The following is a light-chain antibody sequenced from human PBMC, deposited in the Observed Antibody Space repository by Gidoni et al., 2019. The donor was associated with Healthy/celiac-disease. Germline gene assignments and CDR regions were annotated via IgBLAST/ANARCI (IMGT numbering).Light chain of an antibody. V-gene: IGKV3-15*01. CDR2: GAS. CDR1: QSVSSN. Sequence: DIVMTQSPATLSVSPGERATLSCRASQSVSSNLAWYQQTPGQAPRLLIYGASTRATGIPGRFSCSWAGTEVTLTISSLQSEDVAVYYCQQYNNWPPEYTFGQGTKLEIK. CDR3: QQYNNWPPEYT. J-gene: IGKJ2*01.